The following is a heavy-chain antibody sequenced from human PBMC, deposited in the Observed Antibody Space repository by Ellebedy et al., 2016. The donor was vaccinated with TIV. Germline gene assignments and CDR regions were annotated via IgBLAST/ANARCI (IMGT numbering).Heavy chain of an antibody. D-gene: IGHD2-8*01. CDR3: ARDNGSSPDY. CDR2: MSNDGNTK. J-gene: IGHJ4*02. V-gene: IGHV3-30*04. Sequence: GESLKIPCAASGFTFRIYVMHWVRQAPGKGLEWVAIMSNDGNTKYYADSVKGRFTISRDNSKSSLYLQMNSLRVEDTALYYCARDNGSSPDYWGQGTLVTVSS. CDR1: GFTFRIYV.